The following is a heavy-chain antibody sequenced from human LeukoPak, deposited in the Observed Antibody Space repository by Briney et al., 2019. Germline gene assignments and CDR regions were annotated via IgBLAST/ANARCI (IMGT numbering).Heavy chain of an antibody. CDR2: IYSDNT. Sequence: GGSLRLSCTVSGFTVSSNSMSWVRQTPGKGLEWVSFIYSDNTHYSDSVKGRFTISRDNSKNTLYLQMNSLRAEDTAVYYCARRAGAYSHPYDYWGQGTLVTVSS. CDR3: ARRAGAYSHPYDY. CDR1: GFTVSSNS. J-gene: IGHJ4*02. V-gene: IGHV3-53*01. D-gene: IGHD4/OR15-4a*01.